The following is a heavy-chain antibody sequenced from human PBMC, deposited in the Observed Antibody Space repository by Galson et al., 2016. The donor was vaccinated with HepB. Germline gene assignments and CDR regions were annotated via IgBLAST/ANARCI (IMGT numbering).Heavy chain of an antibody. CDR3: AKDSYCSSGSCVSDY. V-gene: IGHV3-23*01. Sequence: SLRLSCAASGFIFNNAWMNWVRQAPGKGLQWVSGISSGGISTFYADSVKGRFTISRDNSKNTLFMQMNSLRAEDTAVYYCAKDSYCSSGSCVSDYWGQGTLVAVSS. J-gene: IGHJ4*02. CDR1: GFIFNNAW. CDR2: ISSGGIST. D-gene: IGHD2-2*01.